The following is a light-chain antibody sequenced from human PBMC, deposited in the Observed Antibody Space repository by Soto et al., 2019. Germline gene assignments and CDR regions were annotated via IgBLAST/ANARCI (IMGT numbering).Light chain of an antibody. CDR3: ISFTTTNTWV. Sequence: QSVLTQPASMSGSPRQSITISCTGTSSDIGGYNHVSWFQQHPGKAPKLIIYEVNNRASGVSNRFSGSKSGNTASLTISAVQAEDEADYYCISFTTTNTWVFGGGTKLTVL. J-gene: IGLJ3*02. CDR2: EVN. V-gene: IGLV2-14*01. CDR1: SSDIGGYNH.